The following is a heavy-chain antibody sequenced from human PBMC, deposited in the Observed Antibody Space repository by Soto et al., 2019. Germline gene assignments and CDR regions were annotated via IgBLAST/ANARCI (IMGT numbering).Heavy chain of an antibody. J-gene: IGHJ5*02. D-gene: IGHD1-7*01. CDR3: ARHEDLRWGGLLNWNYVGWFDP. CDR1: GGSISSYY. CDR2: IYYSGST. V-gene: IGHV4-59*08. Sequence: PSETLSLTCTVSGGSISSYYWSWIRQPPGKGLEWIGYIYYSGSTNYNPSLKSRVTISVDTSKNQFSLKLSSVTAADTAVYYCARHEDLRWGGLLNWNYVGWFDPWGQGTRVTVSS.